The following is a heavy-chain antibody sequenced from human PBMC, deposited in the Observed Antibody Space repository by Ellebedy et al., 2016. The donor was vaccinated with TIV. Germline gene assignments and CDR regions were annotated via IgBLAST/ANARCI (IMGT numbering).Heavy chain of an antibody. Sequence: MPSETLSLTCTVSGGSISGSSFYWGWIRQSPGKGLEWIGSFYDSRSTYYNPSLKRRVTISADTSKNQFSLQLNSMTAADTAVYYCARGGVVGYYFDYWGQGTLVTVSS. V-gene: IGHV4-39*07. CDR2: FYDSRST. CDR1: GGSISGSSFY. D-gene: IGHD1-26*01. CDR3: ARGGVVGYYFDY. J-gene: IGHJ4*02.